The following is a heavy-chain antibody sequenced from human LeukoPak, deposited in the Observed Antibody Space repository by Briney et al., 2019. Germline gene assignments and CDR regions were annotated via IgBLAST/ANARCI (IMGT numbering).Heavy chain of an antibody. CDR1: GGSISSSSYY. J-gene: IGHJ5*02. CDR3: AANYYDSSGPPNWFDP. V-gene: IGHV4-39*07. CDR2: IYYSGST. D-gene: IGHD3-22*01. Sequence: PSETLSLTCTVSGGSISSSSYYWGWIRQPPGKGLEWIGSIYYSGSTYYNPSLKSRVTISVDTSKNQFSLKLSSVTAADTAVYYCAANYYDSSGPPNWFDPWGQGTLVTVSS.